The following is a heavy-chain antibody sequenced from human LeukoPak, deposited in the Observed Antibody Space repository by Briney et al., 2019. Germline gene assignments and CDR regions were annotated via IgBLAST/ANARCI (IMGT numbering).Heavy chain of an antibody. D-gene: IGHD6-13*01. J-gene: IGHJ6*02. CDR1: GYTFTSYG. Sequence: ASVKVSCKASGYTFTSYGISWVRQAPGQGLEWMGWISAYNGNTNYAQKLQGRVTMTTDTSTSTAYMELRSLRSDDTAVYYCAREGDIAAAGTGPYYYYGMDVWGQGTTVTVSS. CDR2: ISAYNGNT. CDR3: AREGDIAAAGTGPYYYYGMDV. V-gene: IGHV1-18*01.